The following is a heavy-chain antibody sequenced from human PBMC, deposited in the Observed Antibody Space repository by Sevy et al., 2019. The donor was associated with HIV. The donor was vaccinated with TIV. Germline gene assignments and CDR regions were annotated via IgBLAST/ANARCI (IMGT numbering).Heavy chain of an antibody. V-gene: IGHV3-23*01. CDR3: ARVAVEYCTNDCYHRFDH. CDR2: ISGSGGST. CDR1: GFTFSSYA. Sequence: GGSLRLSCAASGFTFSSYAMSWVRQAPGKGLEWVSAISGSGGSTYYADSVKGRFTISRDNSNNILYLQMSSLRVEDTALYFCARVAVEYCTNDCYHRFDHWGLGTLVTVSS. J-gene: IGHJ4*02. D-gene: IGHD2-8*01.